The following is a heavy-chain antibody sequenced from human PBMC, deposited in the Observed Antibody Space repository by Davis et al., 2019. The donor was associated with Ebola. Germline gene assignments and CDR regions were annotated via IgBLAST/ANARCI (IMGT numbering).Heavy chain of an antibody. V-gene: IGHV1-8*01. CDR1: GYTFTSYD. Sequence: ASVKVSCKASGYTFTSYDINWVRQATGQGLEWMGWMNPNSGNTGYAQKFQGRVTMTRDTSTSTVYMELSSLRSEDTAVYYCAREVVVVVAATPTYYYHGMDVWGKGTTVTVSS. CDR2: MNPNSGNT. D-gene: IGHD2-15*01. J-gene: IGHJ6*04. CDR3: AREVVVVVAATPTYYYHGMDV.